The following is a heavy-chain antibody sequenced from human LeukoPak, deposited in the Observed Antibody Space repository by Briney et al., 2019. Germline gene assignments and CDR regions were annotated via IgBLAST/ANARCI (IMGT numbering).Heavy chain of an antibody. D-gene: IGHD4-17*01. Sequence: GGSLRLSCAASGFTFGSSWMIWVRQAPGEGLEWVANINHRGSDQRYVDSVKGRFTISRDNTKNSLYLQMNSLRAEDTAVYYCAKDSTTVTTGWFDPWGQGTLVTVSS. CDR3: AKDSTTVTTGWFDP. CDR2: INHRGSDQ. J-gene: IGHJ5*02. V-gene: IGHV3-7*03. CDR1: GFTFGSSW.